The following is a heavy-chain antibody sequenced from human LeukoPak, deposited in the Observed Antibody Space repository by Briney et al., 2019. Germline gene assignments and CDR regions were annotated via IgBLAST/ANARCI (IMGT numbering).Heavy chain of an antibody. CDR1: GGTSSSYA. Sequence: SVKVSCKASGGTSSSYAISWVRQAPGQGLEWMGGIIPIFGTANYAQKFQGRVTITADESTSTAYMELRSLRSDDTAVYYCARFLGGSSPLSPNYYMDVWGRGTTVTVSS. CDR2: IIPIFGTA. J-gene: IGHJ6*03. V-gene: IGHV1-69*13. CDR3: ARFLGGSSPLSPNYYMDV. D-gene: IGHD6-19*01.